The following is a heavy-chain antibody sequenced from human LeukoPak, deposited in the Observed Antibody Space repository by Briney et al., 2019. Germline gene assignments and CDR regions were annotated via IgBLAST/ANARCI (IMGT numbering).Heavy chain of an antibody. CDR2: IYYSGST. Sequence: SETLSLTCTVSGGSISSGDYYWSWIRPPPGMGLEWIGYIYYSGSTYYNPSLKSRVTISVVTAKIQFSLKLNSVTAAVTAVYYCARALDCSSSTCSGSFHYWGQGTLVTVSS. J-gene: IGHJ4*02. D-gene: IGHD2-15*01. V-gene: IGHV4-30-4*01. CDR1: GGSISSGDYY. CDR3: ARALDCSSSTCSGSFHY.